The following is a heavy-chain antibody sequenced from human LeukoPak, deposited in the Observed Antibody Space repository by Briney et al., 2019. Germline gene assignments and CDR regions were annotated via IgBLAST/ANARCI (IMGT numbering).Heavy chain of an antibody. Sequence: ASVKVSCKASGGTFSSYAISWVRQAPGQGLKGMGAIIPIFGTANYAQKFQGRVTITADESTSTAYMELSSLRSEDTAVYYCARDDPSVDLTIFGVVPFARYYYYYRQVGGKGTTLPVSS. J-gene: IGHJ6*03. CDR3: ARDDPSVDLTIFGVVPFARYYYYYRQV. CDR1: GGTFSSYA. D-gene: IGHD3-3*01. V-gene: IGHV1-69*13. CDR2: IIPIFGTA.